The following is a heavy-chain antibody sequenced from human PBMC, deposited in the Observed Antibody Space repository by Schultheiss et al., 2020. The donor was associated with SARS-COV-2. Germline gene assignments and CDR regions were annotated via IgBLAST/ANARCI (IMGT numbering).Heavy chain of an antibody. CDR2: INHSGST. D-gene: IGHD6-6*01. V-gene: IGHV4-34*01. CDR3: ARTFFEYNGSSYYYYNMDV. J-gene: IGHJ6*02. CDR1: GGSFSGYY. Sequence: SETLSLTCAVYGGSFSGYYWSWIRQPPEKGLEWIGEINHSGSTNYNPSLKSRVTISVDTSKNQFSLKLSSVTAADTAVYYCARTFFEYNGSSYYYYNMDVWGQGTTVTVSS.